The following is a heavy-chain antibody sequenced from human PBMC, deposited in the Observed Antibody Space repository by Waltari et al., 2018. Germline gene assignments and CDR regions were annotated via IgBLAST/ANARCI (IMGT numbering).Heavy chain of an antibody. D-gene: IGHD3-22*01. Sequence: QLQLQESGPGLVKPSETLSLTCTVSGGSISSSSYYWGWIRQPPGKGLEWIGSIYYSGRTYYNPSLKSRVTISVDTSNNQFSLKLSSVTAADTAVYYCARLEGGSGYCVDYWGQGTLVTVSS. CDR2: IYYSGRT. CDR1: GGSISSSSYY. V-gene: IGHV4-39*07. J-gene: IGHJ4*02. CDR3: ARLEGGSGYCVDY.